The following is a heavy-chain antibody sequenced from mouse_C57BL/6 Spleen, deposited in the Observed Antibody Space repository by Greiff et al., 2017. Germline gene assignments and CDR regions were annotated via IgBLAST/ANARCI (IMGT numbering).Heavy chain of an antibody. CDR1: GFTFTDYY. Sequence: VQLKESGGGLVQPGGSLSLSCAASGFTFTDYYMSWVRQPPGKALEWLGFIRNKANGYTTEYSASVKGRFTISRDNSQSILYLQMNALRAEDSATYYCAMEIWYCGSSYWYFDVWGTGTTVTVSS. CDR3: AMEIWYCGSSYWYFDV. CDR2: IRNKANGYTT. D-gene: IGHD1-1*01. J-gene: IGHJ1*03. V-gene: IGHV7-3*01.